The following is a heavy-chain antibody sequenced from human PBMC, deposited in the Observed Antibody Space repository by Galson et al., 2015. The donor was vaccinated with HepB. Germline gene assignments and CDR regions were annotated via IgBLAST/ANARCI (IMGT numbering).Heavy chain of an antibody. Sequence: SLRLSCAASGFTFSDYYMSWIRQAPGKGLEWVSYISSSGSTIYYADSVKGRFTISRDNAKNSLYLQMNSLRAEDTAVYYCARDARGGRKTWLRWYYYYGMDVWSQGTTVTVSS. V-gene: IGHV3-11*01. CDR1: GFTFSDYY. D-gene: IGHD5-12*01. CDR3: ARDARGGRKTWLRWYYYYGMDV. CDR2: ISSSGSTI. J-gene: IGHJ6*02.